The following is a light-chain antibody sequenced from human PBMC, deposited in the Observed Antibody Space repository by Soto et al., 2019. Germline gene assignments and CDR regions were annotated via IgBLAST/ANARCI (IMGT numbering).Light chain of an antibody. CDR3: QQYGTSPFT. V-gene: IGKV3-20*01. CDR1: QSVSSSY. Sequence: EIVLTQPPGTLSLSPGERATLSCRASQSVSSSYLAWYQQKPGQAPRLLIYGASSRATGITDRFSGSGSGTVFTLTISRVDPEDFAVYYCQQYGTSPFTFGLGPKWISN. J-gene: IGKJ3*01. CDR2: GAS.